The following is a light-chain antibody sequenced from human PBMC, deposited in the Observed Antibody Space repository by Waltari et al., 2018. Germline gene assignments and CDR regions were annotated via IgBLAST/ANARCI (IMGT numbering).Light chain of an antibody. J-gene: IGKJ4*01. Sequence: EIVLKQSPGTLSLSPGERATLSCRASQSVSSSYLAWFQQKPGQAPRLLIYGASTRATGIPDRFSGIGSGTDFTLTISRLEPEDFAVYHCQHYGSSLLTFGGGTKVEIK. V-gene: IGKV3-20*01. CDR1: QSVSSSY. CDR2: GAS. CDR3: QHYGSSLLT.